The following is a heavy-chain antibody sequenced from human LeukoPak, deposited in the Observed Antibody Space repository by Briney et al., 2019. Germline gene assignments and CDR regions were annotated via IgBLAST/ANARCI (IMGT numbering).Heavy chain of an antibody. D-gene: IGHD3-3*02. Sequence: ASVKVSCKASGGTFSSYAISWVRQAPGQGLEWVGGIIPIFGTANYAQKFQGRVTITADESTSTAYMELSSLGSEDTAVYYCARNSPHFWSGYPKADAFDIWGQGTMVTVSS. CDR2: IIPIFGTA. CDR3: ARNSPHFWSGYPKADAFDI. V-gene: IGHV1-69*13. J-gene: IGHJ3*02. CDR1: GGTFSSYA.